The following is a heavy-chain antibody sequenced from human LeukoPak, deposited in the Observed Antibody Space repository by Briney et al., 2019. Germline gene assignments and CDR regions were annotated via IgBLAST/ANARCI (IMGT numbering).Heavy chain of an antibody. D-gene: IGHD2-15*01. CDR3: ARGTVVVVAASDLEFDY. Sequence: ASVKVSCKASGYTFASFGISWVRQAPGQGLEWMGIINPSGGSTSYAQKFQGRVTMTRDTSTSTVYMELSSLRSEDTAVYYCARGTVVVVAASDLEFDYWGQGTLVTVSS. CDR2: INPSGGST. J-gene: IGHJ4*02. V-gene: IGHV1-46*01. CDR1: GYTFASFG.